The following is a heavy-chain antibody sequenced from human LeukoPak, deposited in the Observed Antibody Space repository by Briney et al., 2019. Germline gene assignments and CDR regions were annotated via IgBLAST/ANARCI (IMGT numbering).Heavy chain of an antibody. V-gene: IGHV1-2*02. CDR3: ARGLRCSSTSCQGRNWFDP. CDR2: INPNSGGT. CDR1: GYTFTGYY. Sequence: ASVKVSCKASGYTFTGYYMHWVRQAPGQGLEWMGWINPNSGGTNYAQKFQGRVTMTRDTSISTAYMELSRLRSDDTAVYYCARGLRCSSTSCQGRNWFDPWGQGTLVTVSS. J-gene: IGHJ5*02. D-gene: IGHD2-2*01.